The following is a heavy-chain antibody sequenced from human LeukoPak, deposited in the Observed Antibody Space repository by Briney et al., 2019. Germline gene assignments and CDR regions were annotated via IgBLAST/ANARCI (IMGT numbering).Heavy chain of an antibody. Sequence: PGGSLRLSCAASGFTFSSYAMSWVRQAPGKGLEWVSTISGSGGNTYSADSVKGRFTISRDNSKNTLYLQMNSLRAEDTAVYYCAKRIDSGSYYGYWGQGTLVTVSS. V-gene: IGHV3-23*01. CDR3: AKRIDSGSYYGY. CDR1: GFTFSSYA. CDR2: ISGSGGNT. D-gene: IGHD1-26*01. J-gene: IGHJ4*02.